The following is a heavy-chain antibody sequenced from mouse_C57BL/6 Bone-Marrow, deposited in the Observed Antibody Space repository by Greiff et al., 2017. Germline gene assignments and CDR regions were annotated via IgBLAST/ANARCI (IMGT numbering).Heavy chain of an antibody. Sequence: QVQLKQSGAELARPGASVKLSCKASGYTFTSYGISWVKQRTGQGLEWIGEIYPRSGNTYYNEKFKGKATLTADKSSSTAYMELRSLTSEDSAVYVCARDGFITTVVAPFAYWGQGTLVTVSA. D-gene: IGHD1-1*01. J-gene: IGHJ3*01. CDR3: ARDGFITTVVAPFAY. V-gene: IGHV1-81*01. CDR2: IYPRSGNT. CDR1: GYTFTSYG.